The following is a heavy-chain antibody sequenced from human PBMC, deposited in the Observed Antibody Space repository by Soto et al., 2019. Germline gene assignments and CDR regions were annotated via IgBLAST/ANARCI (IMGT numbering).Heavy chain of an antibody. CDR2: IYYSGST. Sequence: QVQLQESGPGLVKPSQTLSLTCTVSGGSISSGDYYWSWIRQPPGKGLEWIGYIYYSGSTYYNPSLKRRGTISVDTSKNQFSLKLSSVTAADTAVYYCARESVVTPASDYWGQGTLVTVSS. J-gene: IGHJ4*02. V-gene: IGHV4-30-4*01. CDR3: ARESVVTPASDY. CDR1: GGSISSGDYY. D-gene: IGHD2-21*02.